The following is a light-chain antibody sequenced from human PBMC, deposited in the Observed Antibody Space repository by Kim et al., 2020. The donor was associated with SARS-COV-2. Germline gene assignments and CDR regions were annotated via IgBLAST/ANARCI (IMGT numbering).Light chain of an antibody. V-gene: IGKV4-1*01. J-gene: IGKJ5*01. CDR3: HQYYDSENS. CDR2: CLY. Sequence: ANPNCKSSQSALYSSNTNNYLAWYQQTPGHPPTLLIYCLYTRPPGPPDRFRGSGSGTDFTLSISSLQAEDVAVYYCHQYYDSENSFGQGTRLEIK. CDR1: QSALYSSNTNNY.